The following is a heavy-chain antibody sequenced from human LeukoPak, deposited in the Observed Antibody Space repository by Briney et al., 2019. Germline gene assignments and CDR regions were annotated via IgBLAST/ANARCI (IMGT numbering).Heavy chain of an antibody. V-gene: IGHV3-30*04. CDR3: ARGVRIAVAGYIDY. D-gene: IGHD6-19*01. J-gene: IGHJ4*02. CDR2: ISYDGSNK. Sequence: GGSLRLSCAASGFTFSSYVMHWVRQAPGKGLEWVAAISYDGSNKNYAGSVKGRFTISRDNSKNTLYLQMNSLRAEDTAVYYCARGVRIAVAGYIDYWGQGTLVTVSS. CDR1: GFTFSSYV.